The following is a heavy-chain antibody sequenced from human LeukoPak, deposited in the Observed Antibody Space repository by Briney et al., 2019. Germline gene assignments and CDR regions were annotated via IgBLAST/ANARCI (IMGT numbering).Heavy chain of an antibody. CDR3: ARASMIRVVHFEL. D-gene: IGHD3-10*01. CDR2: IYYSGIT. V-gene: IGHV4-59*01. Sequence: SETLSLTCTVSGGAISGYYWSWIRQPPGKGLEWIGYIYYSGITNYNPSLKSRVAISIDMSKYLFSLNLSSVTAVDTAVYHCARASMIRVVHFELWGQGSLVTVSS. CDR1: GGAISGYY. J-gene: IGHJ4*02.